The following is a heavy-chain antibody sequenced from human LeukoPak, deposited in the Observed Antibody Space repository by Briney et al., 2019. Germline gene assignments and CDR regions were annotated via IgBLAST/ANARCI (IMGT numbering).Heavy chain of an antibody. Sequence: SETLSLTCTVSGGSISSSSYYWGWIRQPPGKGLEWIGSIYYSGSTYYNPSLKSRVTISVDTSKNQFSLKLSSVTAADTAVYYCARHLYGSGSLLTHDDAFDIWGQGTMVTVSS. J-gene: IGHJ3*02. CDR2: IYYSGST. D-gene: IGHD3-10*01. V-gene: IGHV4-39*01. CDR1: GGSISSSSYY. CDR3: ARHLYGSGSLLTHDDAFDI.